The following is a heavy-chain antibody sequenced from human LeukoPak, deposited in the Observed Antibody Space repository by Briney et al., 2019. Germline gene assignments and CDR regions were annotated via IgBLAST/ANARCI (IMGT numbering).Heavy chain of an antibody. CDR1: GYSFSSYW. V-gene: IGHV5-51*01. Sequence: ESLKISCTGSGYSFSSYWIAWVRQMPGKRLEWMGVIYTCDSRSTYNPSFQDQVTISADKSISTAYLQWTSLKASDTAMYYCARHLSDITSSPNYWGPGTLVTVSS. CDR3: ARHLSDITSSPNY. D-gene: IGHD2-2*01. CDR2: IYTCDSRS. J-gene: IGHJ4*02.